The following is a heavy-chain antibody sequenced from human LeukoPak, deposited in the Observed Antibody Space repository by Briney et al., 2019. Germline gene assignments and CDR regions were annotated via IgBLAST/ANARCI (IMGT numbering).Heavy chain of an antibody. CDR3: ATTTGGIVPMDV. CDR1: GFTVSSNY. J-gene: IGHJ6*02. D-gene: IGHD1-26*01. Sequence: GGSLRLSCTASGFTVSSNYMSWVRQAPGKGLEWVSVIYSGGSTYYADSVKGRFTISKHNSKNTLYLQMNSLRAEDTAVYYCATTTGGIVPMDVWGQGTTVTVSS. V-gene: IGHV3-53*04. CDR2: IYSGGST.